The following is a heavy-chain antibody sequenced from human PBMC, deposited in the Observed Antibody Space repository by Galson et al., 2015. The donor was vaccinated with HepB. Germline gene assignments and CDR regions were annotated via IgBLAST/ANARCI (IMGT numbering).Heavy chain of an antibody. J-gene: IGHJ4*02. V-gene: IGHV3-9*01. CDR3: AKEAFDSSGRYFEYFDS. CDR1: GFTFDDYA. D-gene: IGHD3-22*01. Sequence: SLRLSCAASGFTFDDYAMHWVRQTPGRGLEWVSYITRNGYYVDYADSVKGRFAVSRDNPKNSVYLQMNSLRLEDTAFYYCAKEAFDSSGRYFEYFDSWGQGALVTVSS. CDR2: ITRNGYYV.